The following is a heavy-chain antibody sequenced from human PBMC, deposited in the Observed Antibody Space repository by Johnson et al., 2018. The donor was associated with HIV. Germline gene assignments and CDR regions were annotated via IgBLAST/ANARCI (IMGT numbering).Heavy chain of an antibody. CDR3: ANDFWSGSGI. V-gene: IGHV3-33*05. D-gene: IGHD3-3*01. Sequence: QVQLVESGGGVVQPGGSLRLSCAASGFTISSYGMHWVRQAPGKGLEWVAVISYGGSNKYYADSVKGRFTISRDNSKSTLYLQMNSLRAEDTAMYYCANDFWSGSGIWGQGTMVTVSS. CDR2: ISYGGSNK. J-gene: IGHJ3*02. CDR1: GFTISSYG.